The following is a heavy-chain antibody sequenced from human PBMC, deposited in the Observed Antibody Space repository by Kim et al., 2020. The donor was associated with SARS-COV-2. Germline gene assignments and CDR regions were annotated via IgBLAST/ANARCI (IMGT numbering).Heavy chain of an antibody. CDR3: ARGGAMSHVFYNGFDV. V-gene: IGHV4-39*07. D-gene: IGHD3-16*01. J-gene: IGHJ6*01. Sequence: SETLSLTCTVSGGSISSSAYHWGWIRQPPGKGLEWIGSVYYSGATYYNPYLKSRVTISVDTSKNRFSLKLSSVTAADTALYYCARGGAMSHVFYNGFDV. CDR2: VYYSGAT. CDR1: GGSISSSAYH.